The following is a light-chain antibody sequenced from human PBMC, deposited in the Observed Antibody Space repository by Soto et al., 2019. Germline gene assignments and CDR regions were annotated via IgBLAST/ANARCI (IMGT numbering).Light chain of an antibody. Sequence: GVWQSAAAVSLYPEERVTLSCTAIQSVTSSCLAWYQRKPGQAPRLLIHTTSTRATDIPDRFSGSGSGTDFTLTISRLQPEDFAVYYCQQFGGSPLYSFGPGTKVDIK. CDR1: QSVTSSC. CDR2: TTS. CDR3: QQFGGSPLYS. V-gene: IGKV3-20*01. J-gene: IGKJ3*01.